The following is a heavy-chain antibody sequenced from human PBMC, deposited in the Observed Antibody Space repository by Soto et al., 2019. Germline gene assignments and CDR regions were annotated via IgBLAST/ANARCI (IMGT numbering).Heavy chain of an antibody. D-gene: IGHD1-1*01. Sequence: QMQLVQSGPEVKKPGTSVKVSCTTSGFTFSSSALHWVRQARGHRLQWIGLIDVGSANANYAQMLHERVTISGDMSTSTAYLALSSLRPDATAVYYCAAEVGVSISAVARNGGPGTLVTVSS. V-gene: IGHV1-58*01. CDR1: GFTFSSSA. CDR2: IDVGSANA. CDR3: AAEVGVSISAVARN. J-gene: IGHJ4*02.